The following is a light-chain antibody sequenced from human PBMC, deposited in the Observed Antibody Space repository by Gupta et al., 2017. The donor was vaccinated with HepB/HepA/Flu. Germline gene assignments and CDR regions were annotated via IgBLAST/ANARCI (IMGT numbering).Light chain of an antibody. CDR2: AVS. V-gene: IGKV1-33*01. J-gene: IGKJ2*01. CDR1: QDIKKN. CDR3: LQYNVLPYS. Sequence: DVQVTQSPSSLSASVGDRVTITCQASQDIKKNLNWFQKKLGQAPRLLIYAVSTLEKGVPSRFSGSGSGTTFSLTINSLQPEDTASYFCLQYNVLPYSFGPGTNLEI.